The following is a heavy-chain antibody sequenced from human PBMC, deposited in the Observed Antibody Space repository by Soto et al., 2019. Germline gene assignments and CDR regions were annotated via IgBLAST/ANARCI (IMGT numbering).Heavy chain of an antibody. V-gene: IGHV4-31*03. D-gene: IGHD5-12*01. CDR1: GGSISSGGYY. CDR2: SYYTGSS. Sequence: SETLSLTCNVSGGSISSGGYYWSWIRQHPWKGLEWVGYSYYTGSSYYNPSLKSRVTISVDESKNQLSLRLASVTAADTAVYYCARDLRGYSRYDYLDYWGQGIPVTVSS. CDR3: ARDLRGYSRYDYLDY. J-gene: IGHJ4*02.